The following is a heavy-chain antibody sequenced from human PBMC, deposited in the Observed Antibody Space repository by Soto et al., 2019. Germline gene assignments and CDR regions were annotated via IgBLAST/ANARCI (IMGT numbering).Heavy chain of an antibody. CDR2: IYPGNSDT. D-gene: IGHD5-18*01. CDR3: ARSSAYSYGRKYDYGVDV. Sequence: GESLKISCKGSGYSFTSYWIGWVRQIPGKGLEWMGIIYPGNSDTRYSPSFQGQVTISADKSISTAYLQWSSLKASYTAMYYCARSSAYSYGRKYDYGVDVWGQGTTVTVSS. J-gene: IGHJ6*02. CDR1: GYSFTSYW. V-gene: IGHV5-51*01.